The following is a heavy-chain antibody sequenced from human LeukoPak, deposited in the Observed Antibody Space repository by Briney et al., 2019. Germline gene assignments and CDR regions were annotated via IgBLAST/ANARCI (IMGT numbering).Heavy chain of an antibody. CDR1: GYTFTRYY. D-gene: IGHD6-13*01. CDR3: AREGNLAAAGPNAFDI. V-gene: IGHV1-46*01. Sequence: ASVKVSCEASGYTFTRYYMHWVRQAPGQGLEWMGIINPSGGSTSYAQKFQGRVTMTRDTSTSTVYMELSSLRSEDTAVYYCAREGNLAAAGPNAFDIWGQGTMVTVSS. CDR2: INPSGGST. J-gene: IGHJ3*02.